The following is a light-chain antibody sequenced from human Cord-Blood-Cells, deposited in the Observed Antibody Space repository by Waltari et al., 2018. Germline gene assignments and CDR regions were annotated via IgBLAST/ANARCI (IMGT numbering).Light chain of an antibody. CDR3: MIWHSSAWV. J-gene: IGLJ3*02. CDR1: SGINFGTYS. CDR2: YKSDSDK. V-gene: IGLV5-45*02. Sequence: QAVLTQPSSLSASPGASASLTCPFRSGINFGTYSIHWSHQKPGSPPQYLLRYKSDSDKQQGSGVPSRFSGSKDASANAGILLISGLQSEDEADYYCMIWHSSAWVFGGGTKLTVL.